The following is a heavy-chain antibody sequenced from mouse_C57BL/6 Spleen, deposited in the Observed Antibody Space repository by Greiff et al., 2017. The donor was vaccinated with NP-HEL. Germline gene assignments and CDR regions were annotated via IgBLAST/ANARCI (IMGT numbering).Heavy chain of an antibody. J-gene: IGHJ3*01. CDR2: INPSSGYT. Sequence: VHLVESGAELAKPGASVKLSCKASGYTFTSYWMHWVKQRPGQGLEWIGYINPSSGYTKYNQKFKDKATLTADQSSSTAYMQLSSLTYEDSAVYYCASEPSWGQGTLVTVSA. CDR1: GYTFTSYW. CDR3: ASEPS. V-gene: IGHV1-7*01. D-gene: IGHD6-1*01.